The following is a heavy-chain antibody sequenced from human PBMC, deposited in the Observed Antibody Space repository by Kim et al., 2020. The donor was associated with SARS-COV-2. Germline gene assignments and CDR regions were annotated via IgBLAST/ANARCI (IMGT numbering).Heavy chain of an antibody. D-gene: IGHD2-15*01. CDR3: ARAPLYCSGGNCYSGYWYFDL. CDR2: IKQDGSEK. Sequence: GGSLRLSCAASGFTFSNYWMSWVRQAPGKGLEWVANIKQDGSEKYYVDSVKGRFTISRDNAKNSLYLQMNSLRAEDTAVYYCARAPLYCSGGNCYSGYWYFDLWGRGTLVTVSS. CDR1: GFTFSNYW. J-gene: IGHJ2*01. V-gene: IGHV3-7*01.